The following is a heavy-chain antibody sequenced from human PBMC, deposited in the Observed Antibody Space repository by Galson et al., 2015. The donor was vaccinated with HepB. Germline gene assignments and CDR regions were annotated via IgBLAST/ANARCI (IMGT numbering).Heavy chain of an antibody. D-gene: IGHD4/OR15-4a*01. J-gene: IGHJ3*02. CDR2: IIPIFGRR. V-gene: IGHV1-69*13. CDR1: GYTFTGYY. CDR3: ATPTIVLPSTGVRLDAFDI. Sequence: SVKVSCKASGYTFTGYYIHWVRQAPGQGLEWMAGIIPIFGRREYAEKFQGRVTLIADETTSTAYMELSNLSSNDTAVYFCATPTIVLPSTGVRLDAFDIWGQGTVVVVSS.